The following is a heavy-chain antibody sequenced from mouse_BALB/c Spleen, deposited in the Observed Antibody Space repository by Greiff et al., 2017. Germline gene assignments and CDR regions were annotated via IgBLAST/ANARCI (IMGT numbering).Heavy chain of an antibody. CDR1: GFSLTRYS. V-gene: IGHV2-6-4*01. Sequence: VQGVESGPGLVAPSQCLSITCTASGFSLTRYSVHWVRQPPGKGLEWLGMIWGGGSTDYNAALKSRLSISKDNSKSQVCLKMNSLQTDDTAMYYCARNEGWAFDYWGEGTTLTVSS. D-gene: IGHD1-1*02. CDR2: IWGGGST. CDR3: ARNEGWAFDY. J-gene: IGHJ2*01.